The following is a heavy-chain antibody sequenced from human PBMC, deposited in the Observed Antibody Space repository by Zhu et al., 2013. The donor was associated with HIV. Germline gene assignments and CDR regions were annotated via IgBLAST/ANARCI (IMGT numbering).Heavy chain of an antibody. Sequence: VQLVESGGDLVQPGGSLRLSCAASGFTFRNYWMSWVRQPPGKGLEWVATIMHDGSQVYYVESGKGRFTISRDNAKNTLYLQMNSLRAEDTAVYFCARYFDLLTGHGYKRLDSWGQGTLVTVSS. D-gene: IGHD3-9*01. CDR1: GFTFRNYW. CDR2: IMHDGSQV. V-gene: IGHV3-7*01. CDR3: ARYFDLLTGHGYKRLDS. J-gene: IGHJ4*02.